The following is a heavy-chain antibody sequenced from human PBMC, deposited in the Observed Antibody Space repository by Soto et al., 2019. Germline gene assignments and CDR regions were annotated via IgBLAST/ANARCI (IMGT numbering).Heavy chain of an antibody. CDR3: ARDSNGSGNVDY. V-gene: IGHV4-59*01. J-gene: IGHJ4*02. CDR1: GCTISSYY. D-gene: IGHD3-10*01. Sequence: SETMSLTCTFSGCTISSYYLSWIRQPPGKGLEWIGYIYYSGSTNYNPSLKSRVTISVDTSKNQFSLKLSSVTATDTAVYYCARDSNGSGNVDYWGQGTLVTVSS. CDR2: IYYSGST.